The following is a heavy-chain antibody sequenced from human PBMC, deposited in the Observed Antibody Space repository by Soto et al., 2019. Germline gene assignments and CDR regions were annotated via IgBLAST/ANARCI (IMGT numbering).Heavy chain of an antibody. Sequence: SETLSLTCTVSGDSMTKYYWSWIRQSAGKGLEWIGRIYTSGSTNYNPSLKSRVTMSIDTSNKHFSLSLKSVTAADTAVYYCARRTVTTIYYYGMDVWGQGTTVTVSS. CDR2: IYTSGST. CDR1: GDSMTKYY. D-gene: IGHD4-17*01. J-gene: IGHJ6*02. V-gene: IGHV4-4*07. CDR3: ARRTVTTIYYYGMDV.